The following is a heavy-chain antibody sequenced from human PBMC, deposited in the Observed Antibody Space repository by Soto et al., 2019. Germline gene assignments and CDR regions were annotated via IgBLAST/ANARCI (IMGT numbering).Heavy chain of an antibody. J-gene: IGHJ4*02. CDR2: IWFDGSNK. V-gene: IGHV3-33*01. D-gene: IGHD3-16*01. CDR1: GFTFSSYG. CDR3: VSGLDYFDN. Sequence: PGGSLRLSCAASGFTFSSYGMHWVRQAPGKGLEWVAVIWFDGSNKYYADSVKGRFTISRDNSKNTLSLQMNSLRAEDTAVYFCVSGLDYFDNWGQGTLVTVSS.